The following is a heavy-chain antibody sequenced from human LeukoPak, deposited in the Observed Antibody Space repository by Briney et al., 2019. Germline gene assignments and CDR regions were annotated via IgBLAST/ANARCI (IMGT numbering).Heavy chain of an antibody. CDR1: GGSISSGTFY. V-gene: IGHV4-61*05. Sequence: SETLSLTCTVSGGSISSGTFYWGWIRQPPGKGLEWIGYIYYSGSTNYNPSLKSRVTISVDTSKNQFSLKLSSVTAADTAVYYCARGLGYSYGYFQNSRYFDLWGRGTLVTVSS. CDR2: IYYSGST. D-gene: IGHD5-18*01. CDR3: ARGLGYSYGYFQNSRYFDL. J-gene: IGHJ2*01.